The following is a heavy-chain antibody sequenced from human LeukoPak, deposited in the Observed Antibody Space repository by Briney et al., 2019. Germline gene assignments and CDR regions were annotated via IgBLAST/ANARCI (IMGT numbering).Heavy chain of an antibody. V-gene: IGHV3-74*03. D-gene: IGHD2-21*01. CDR3: IRDEALWRLDY. J-gene: IGHJ4*02. Sequence: GGSLRLSCAASGFSFSNHWMHWVRQAPGKGLVWVSRIDERGRNAVYADSVKGRFSISRDNAKNTVYLQMNSLKAEDTGVYYCIRDEALWRLDYWGQGALVTVSS. CDR2: IDERGRNA. CDR1: GFSFSNHW.